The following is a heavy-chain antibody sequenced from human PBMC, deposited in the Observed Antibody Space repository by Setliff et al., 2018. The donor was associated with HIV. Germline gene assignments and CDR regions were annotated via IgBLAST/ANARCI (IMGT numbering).Heavy chain of an antibody. D-gene: IGHD6-13*01. V-gene: IGHV4-38-2*02. CDR1: GYSISSGYY. Sequence: KASETLSLTCAVSGYSISSGYYWGWIRQPPGKGLEWIGYIYYSGSTNYNTSLKSRVTISVDTSKNQFSLKLNSVTAADTAVYYCARDRTHSKVPRPYYYMDVWGKGTTVTVSS. CDR3: ARDRTHSKVPRPYYYMDV. J-gene: IGHJ6*03. CDR2: IYYSGST.